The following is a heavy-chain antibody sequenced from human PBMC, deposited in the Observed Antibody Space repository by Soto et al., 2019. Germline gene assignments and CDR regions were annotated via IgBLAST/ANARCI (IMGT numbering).Heavy chain of an antibody. CDR2: IIPIFGTA. V-gene: IGHV1-69*13. CDR1: GGTFSSYA. CDR3: ASGGRWLQSAYYYGMDV. Sequence: RASVKVSCKASGGTFSSYAISWVRQAPGQGLEWMGGIIPIFGTANYAQKFQGRVTITADESTSTAYMELSSLRSEDTAVYYCASGGRWLQSAYYYGMDVWGQGTTVTVSS. J-gene: IGHJ6*02. D-gene: IGHD3-16*01.